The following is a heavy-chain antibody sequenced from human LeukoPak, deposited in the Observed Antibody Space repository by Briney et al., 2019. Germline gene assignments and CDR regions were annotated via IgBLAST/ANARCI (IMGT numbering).Heavy chain of an antibody. Sequence: AGRSLRLSCAASGFTFDDYAMHWVRHAPGKGLEWVSGISWNSGSIGYADSVKGRFTISRDNAKNSLYLQMNSLRAEDTALYCCAKDKGSSMDYGMDVWGQGTTVTVSS. J-gene: IGHJ6*02. D-gene: IGHD2-2*01. CDR2: ISWNSGSI. CDR3: AKDKGSSMDYGMDV. CDR1: GFTFDDYA. V-gene: IGHV3-9*01.